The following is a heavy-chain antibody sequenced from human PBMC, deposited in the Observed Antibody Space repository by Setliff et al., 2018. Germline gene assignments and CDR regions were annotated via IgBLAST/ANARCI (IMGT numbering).Heavy chain of an antibody. CDR1: EFSLSDFA. Sequence: PGGSLRLSCAASEFSLSDFAIHWVRQAPGKGLEWVGRVRRMTNSYATAYGVSARGRFIISRDDSKNTAYLQMNSLQSEDTAVYYCARRAVGMGLDVWGKGTTVTVS. D-gene: IGHD2-2*01. J-gene: IGHJ6*03. CDR2: VRRMTNSYAT. CDR3: ARRAVGMGLDV. V-gene: IGHV3-73*01.